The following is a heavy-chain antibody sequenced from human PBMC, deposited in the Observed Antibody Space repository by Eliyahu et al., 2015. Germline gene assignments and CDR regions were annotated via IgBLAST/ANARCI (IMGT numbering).Heavy chain of an antibody. V-gene: IGHV3-48*03. CDR3: ARCLGPPTARRSRNGPFDP. CDR2: ISSSGSTI. J-gene: IGHJ5*02. CDR1: GFTFSSYE. Sequence: EVQLVESGGGLVQPGGSLRLSCAASGFTFSSYEMNWVRQAPGKGLEWVSYISSSGSTIYYADSVKGRFTISRDNAKNSLYLQMNSLRAEDTAVYYCARCLGPPTARRSRNGPFDPWGQGTLVTVSS. D-gene: IGHD6-6*01.